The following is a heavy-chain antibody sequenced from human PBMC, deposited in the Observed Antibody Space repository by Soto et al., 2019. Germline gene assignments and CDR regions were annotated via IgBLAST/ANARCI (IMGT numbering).Heavy chain of an antibody. CDR3: ARVPMVRGANYEYYYYYMDV. CDR2: ISAYNGNT. Sequence: ASVKVSCKASGYTFTSYGISWVRQAPGQGLEWMGWISAYNGNTNYAQKLQGRVTMTTDTSTSTAYMELRGLRSDDTAVYYCARVPMVRGANYEYYYYYMDVWGKGTKVTVSS. CDR1: GYTFTSYG. V-gene: IGHV1-18*01. J-gene: IGHJ6*03. D-gene: IGHD3-10*01.